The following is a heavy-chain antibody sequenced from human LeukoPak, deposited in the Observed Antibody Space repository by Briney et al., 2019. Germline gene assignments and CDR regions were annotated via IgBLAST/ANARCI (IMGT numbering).Heavy chain of an antibody. CDR2: ISGSGGST. V-gene: IGHV3-23*01. D-gene: IGHD2-15*01. CDR1: GFTFSGYA. J-gene: IGHJ4*02. Sequence: PGGSLRVSCAACGFTFSGYAMSWVRPAPGKGLEWVSAISGSGGSTYYADSVKGRFTISRDNSKNTLYLQMNSLRAEDTAVYYCAKGSGTFDYWGQGTLVTVSS. CDR3: AKGSGTFDY.